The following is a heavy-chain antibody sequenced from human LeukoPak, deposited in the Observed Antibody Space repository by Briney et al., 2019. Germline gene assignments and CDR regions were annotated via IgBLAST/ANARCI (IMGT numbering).Heavy chain of an antibody. CDR2: TSGSGSDT. D-gene: IGHD4-17*01. CDR3: VKDYSSVTSSILFDY. Sequence: GGSLRLSCVASGFSFSNYAMSWVRQAPGKGLEWVSGTSGSGSDTFYAESVKGRFTISRDNSENTLCLQMNSLRAEDTAMYYCVKDYSSVTSSILFDYWGQGILVTVSS. CDR1: GFSFSNYA. J-gene: IGHJ4*02. V-gene: IGHV3-23*01.